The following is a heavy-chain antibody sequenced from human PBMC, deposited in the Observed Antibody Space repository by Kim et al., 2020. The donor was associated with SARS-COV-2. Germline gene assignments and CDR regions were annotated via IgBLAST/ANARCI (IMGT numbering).Heavy chain of an antibody. V-gene: IGHV3-30*18. J-gene: IGHJ3*02. CDR2: ISYDGSNK. Sequence: GGSLRLSCAASGFTFSSYGMHWVRQAPGKGLEWVAVISYDGSNKYYADSVKGRFTISRDNSKNTLYLQMNSLRAEDTAVYYCAKDIAGGYFDWLTISRGGDGAFDIWGQGTMVTVSS. D-gene: IGHD3-9*01. CDR1: GFTFSSYG. CDR3: AKDIAGGYFDWLTISRGGDGAFDI.